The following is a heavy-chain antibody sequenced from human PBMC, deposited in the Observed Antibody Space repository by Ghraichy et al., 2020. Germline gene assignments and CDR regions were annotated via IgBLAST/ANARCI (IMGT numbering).Heavy chain of an antibody. CDR2: INHSGST. CDR3: ARRSSSSFY. V-gene: IGHV4-34*01. Sequence: SQTLSLTCAVYGGSFSGYYWSWIRQPPGKGLEWIGEINHSGSTNYNPSLKSRVTISVDTSKNQFSLKLSSVTAADTAVYYCARRSSSSFYWGQGTLVTVSS. J-gene: IGHJ4*02. CDR1: GGSFSGYY. D-gene: IGHD6-6*01.